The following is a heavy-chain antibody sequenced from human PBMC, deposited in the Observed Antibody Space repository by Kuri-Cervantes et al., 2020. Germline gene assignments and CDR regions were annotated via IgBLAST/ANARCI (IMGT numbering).Heavy chain of an antibody. CDR2: IYYSGST. Sequence: SQTLSLTCAVSGYSISSYYWSWIRQPPGKGLEWIGYIYYSGSTNYSPSLKSRVTISVDTSKNQFSLKLSSVTAADTAVYYCARAPPYGDFYYDYWGQGTLVTVSS. V-gene: IGHV4-59*01. D-gene: IGHD4-17*01. CDR3: ARAPPYGDFYYDY. J-gene: IGHJ4*02. CDR1: GYSISSYY.